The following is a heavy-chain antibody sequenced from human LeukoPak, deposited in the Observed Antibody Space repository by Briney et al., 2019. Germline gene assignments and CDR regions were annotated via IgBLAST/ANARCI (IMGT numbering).Heavy chain of an antibody. J-gene: IGHJ4*02. V-gene: IGHV3-23*01. CDR1: GSTFSSYA. D-gene: IGHD3/OR15-3a*01. CDR2: ISGSGGST. Sequence: GSLRLSCAASGSTFSSYAMSWVRQAPGKGLEWVSAISGSGGSTYYADSVKGRFTISRDNSKNTLYLQMNSLRAEDTAVYYCAKYRSGLDYFDYWGQGTLVTVSS. CDR3: AKYRSGLDYFDY.